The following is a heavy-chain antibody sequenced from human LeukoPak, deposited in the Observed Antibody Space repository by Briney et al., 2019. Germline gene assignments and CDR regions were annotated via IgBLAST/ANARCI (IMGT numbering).Heavy chain of an antibody. D-gene: IGHD3-10*01. J-gene: IGHJ4*02. Sequence: GESLKISCKGSEFLFTSYWIAWVRQMPGRGLEYMAIIYPADGDTRYSPSFQGQVTISADTSISTAYLQWSSLKASDTAIYFCARLRSGYGSGSFDYWGQGTLITVSS. CDR2: IYPADGDT. CDR3: ARLRSGYGSGSFDY. CDR1: EFLFTSYW. V-gene: IGHV5-51*01.